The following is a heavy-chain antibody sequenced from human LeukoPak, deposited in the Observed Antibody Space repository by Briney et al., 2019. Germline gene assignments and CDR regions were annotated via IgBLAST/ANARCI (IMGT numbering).Heavy chain of an antibody. D-gene: IGHD4-23*01. CDR2: MNPNSGNT. CDR3: ARRVRDYGGSYYFDY. V-gene: IGHV1-8*03. CDR1: GYTFTSYD. J-gene: IGHJ4*02. Sequence: ASVKVSCKASGYTFTSYDINWVRQATGQGLEWMGWMNPNSGNTGYAQKFQGRVTITRNPSISTAYMELSSLRSEDTAVYYCARRVRDYGGSYYFDYWGQGTLVTVSS.